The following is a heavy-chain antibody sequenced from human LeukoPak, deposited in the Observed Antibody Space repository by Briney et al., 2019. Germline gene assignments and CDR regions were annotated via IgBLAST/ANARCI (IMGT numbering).Heavy chain of an antibody. CDR3: ARVGYDFWSGSP. D-gene: IGHD3-3*01. Sequence: ASVKVSCKASGGTFSSYAISWVRQAPGHGLEWMGGIIPIFGTANYAQKFQGRVTITADESTSTAYMELSSLRSEDTAVYYCARVGYDFWSGSPWGQGTLVTVSS. V-gene: IGHV1-69*13. J-gene: IGHJ5*02. CDR2: IIPIFGTA. CDR1: GGTFSSYA.